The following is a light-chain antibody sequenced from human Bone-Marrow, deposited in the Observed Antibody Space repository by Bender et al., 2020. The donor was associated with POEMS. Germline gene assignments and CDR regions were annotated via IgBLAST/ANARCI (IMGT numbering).Light chain of an antibody. Sequence: QSVLTQPPSASGTPGQRVTISCSGSNSNIGTNAVNWYQQFPVTAPKLLIYSDNQRPSGVPDRFYAFKTGTSASLAISGLQSEDEADYYCAAWDAGLGGGVFGGGTKLTVL. CDR1: NSNIGTNA. CDR3: AAWDAGLGGGV. V-gene: IGLV1-44*01. CDR2: SDN. J-gene: IGLJ3*02.